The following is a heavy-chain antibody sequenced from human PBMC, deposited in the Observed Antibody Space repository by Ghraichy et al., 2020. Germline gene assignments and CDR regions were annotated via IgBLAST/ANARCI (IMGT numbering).Heavy chain of an antibody. Sequence: GGSLRLSCAASGFTFSGYGMSWVRQAQGKGLEWVASVKQDGSEKKYVDSVKGRFTISRDNAKNSLYLQMNSLRAEDTAMYYCAKNIGVAGKNLYYYYGMDVLGQGTTVTVSS. CDR2: VKQDGSEK. V-gene: IGHV3-7*01. CDR1: GFTFSGYG. CDR3: AKNIGVAGKNLYYYYGMDV. J-gene: IGHJ6*02. D-gene: IGHD6-19*01.